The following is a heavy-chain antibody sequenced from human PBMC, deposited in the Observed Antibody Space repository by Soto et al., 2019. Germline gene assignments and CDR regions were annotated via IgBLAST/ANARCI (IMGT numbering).Heavy chain of an antibody. J-gene: IGHJ6*03. Sequence: SETLSLTCAVYGGSFSGYYWSWIRQPPGKGLEWIGEINHSGSTSYNPSLKSRVTIAVDTSKNQFSLKLSSVTAADTAVYYCARAQRITMVRGAYYYMDVWGKGTTVTVSS. D-gene: IGHD3-10*01. CDR1: GGSFSGYY. CDR2: INHSGST. V-gene: IGHV4-34*01. CDR3: ARAQRITMVRGAYYYMDV.